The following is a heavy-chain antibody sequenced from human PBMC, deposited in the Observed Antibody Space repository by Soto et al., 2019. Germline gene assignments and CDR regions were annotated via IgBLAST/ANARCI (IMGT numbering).Heavy chain of an antibody. V-gene: IGHV3-33*01. J-gene: IGHJ3*02. Sequence: QVQLVESGGGVVQPGGSLTLSCGASGFTFSHYGMHWVGQAPDKGLEWVAVMWSEGGDKYYTDSVKGRFTISRDNSKNTLYLQMNTLRAEDTAVYYCARDPRDDSGGYFAFDIWGQGTMVTVSS. CDR3: ARDPRDDSGGYFAFDI. CDR2: MWSEGGDK. CDR1: GFTFSHYG. D-gene: IGHD3-22*01.